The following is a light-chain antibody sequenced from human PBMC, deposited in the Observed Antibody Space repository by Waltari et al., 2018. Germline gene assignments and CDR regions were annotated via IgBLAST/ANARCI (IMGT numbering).Light chain of an antibody. CDR1: QSVANY. CDR2: DVS. V-gene: IGKV3-11*01. J-gene: IGKJ4*01. Sequence: DIVLTQSPATLSLSPGERATLSCRASQSVANYIALYQQKPGQAPRLPIFDVSNRATDIPPRFSGSWFATDFTLTISDLKPEDIAVYYCQQRNKWPVTFGGGTKVEIK. CDR3: QQRNKWPVT.